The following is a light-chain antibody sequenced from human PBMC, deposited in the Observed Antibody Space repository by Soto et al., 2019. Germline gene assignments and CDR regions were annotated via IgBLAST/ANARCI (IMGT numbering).Light chain of an antibody. CDR2: AAS. CDR1: QSVSSYY. CDR3: QQCGSSPWT. V-gene: IGKV3-20*01. Sequence: EIVLTQSPGTLSLSPGERATLSCRASQSVSSYYLPWYQQKPVQAPRLLIYAASSRATGIPDRFSGGGSGTDFTLTISRLEPEDFAVYYCQQCGSSPWTVDQGTKVEIK. J-gene: IGKJ1*01.